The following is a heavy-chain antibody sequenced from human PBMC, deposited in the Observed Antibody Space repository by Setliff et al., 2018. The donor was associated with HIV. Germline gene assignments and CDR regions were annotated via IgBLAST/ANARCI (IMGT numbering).Heavy chain of an antibody. CDR2: INPNSGDT. D-gene: IGHD2-21*02. CDR3: ARDHGGNSGYNWFDP. V-gene: IGHV1-2*06. Sequence: ASVKVSCKASGGTFSSYAISWVRQAPGQGLEWMGRINPNSGDTNYAQNFQGRVTMTRDTSFSTAYTSIRTTYMELTNLKSDDTAVYYCARDHGGNSGYNWFDPWGQGTLVTVSS. CDR1: GGTFSSYA. J-gene: IGHJ5*02.